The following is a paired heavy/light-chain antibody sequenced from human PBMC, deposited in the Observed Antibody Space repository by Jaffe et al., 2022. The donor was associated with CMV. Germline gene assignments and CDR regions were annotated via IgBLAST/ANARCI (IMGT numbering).Heavy chain of an antibody. Sequence: EVQLVESGGGLVQPGGSLRLSCAASGFTFSSYSMNWVRQAPGKGLEWVSYISSSSSTIYYADSVKGRFTISRDNAKNSLYLQMNSLRDEDTAVYYCAREGDTAMVTIDYYYYGMDVWGQGTTVTVSS. D-gene: IGHD5-18*01. J-gene: IGHJ6*02. CDR3: AREGDTAMVTIDYYYYGMDV. V-gene: IGHV3-48*02. CDR2: ISSSSSTI. CDR1: GFTFSSYS.
Light chain of an antibody. V-gene: IGKV1-17*01. J-gene: IGKJ1*01. Sequence: DIQMTQSPSSLSASVGDRVTITCRASQGIRNDLGWYQQKPGKAPKRLIYAASSLQSGVPSRFSGSGSGTEFTLTISSLQPEDFATYYCLQHNSYPTTFGQGTKVEIK. CDR2: AAS. CDR1: QGIRND. CDR3: LQHNSYPTT.